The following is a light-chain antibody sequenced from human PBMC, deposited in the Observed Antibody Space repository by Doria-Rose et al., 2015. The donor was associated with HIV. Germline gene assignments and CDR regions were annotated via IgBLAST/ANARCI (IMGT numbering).Light chain of an antibody. CDR3: QQYYDTPS. J-gene: IGKJ3*01. Sequence: DIRMTQSPESLGMSLGERATLNCKSNQSLLYTSKNYLAWYQQKPGQPPKLLIYWASTRQSVFPARFSGSESGTDFTLTIISLEAEDVAVYYCQQYYDTPSFGPGTTVDIK. V-gene: IGKV4-1*01. CDR1: QSLLYTSKNY. CDR2: WAS.